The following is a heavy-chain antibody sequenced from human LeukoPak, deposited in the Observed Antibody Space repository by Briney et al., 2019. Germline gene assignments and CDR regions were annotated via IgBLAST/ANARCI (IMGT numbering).Heavy chain of an antibody. J-gene: IGHJ6*02. CDR2: ISPSDSHK. CDR3: ARGHHNLDV. V-gene: IGHV3-11*01. CDR1: GFRFSDLT. Sequence: GGSLRLSCAASGFRFSDLTMTWVRQAPGKGLEWVSYISPSDSHKCDADSVKGRFTVSRDNAKNSLYLQMNSLRGEDTAVYYCARGHHNLDVWGQGTTVTVSS.